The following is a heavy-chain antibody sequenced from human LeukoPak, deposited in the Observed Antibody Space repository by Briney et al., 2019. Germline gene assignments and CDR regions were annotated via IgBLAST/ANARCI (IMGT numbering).Heavy chain of an antibody. CDR2: LYSGDST. Sequence: GGSLRLSCAASGFSVGSNYMNWVRQAPGKGLEWVSILYSGDSTYYADSVKGRFIVSRDNSKNTLFLQMNALRVEDTAVYYCAKGRPYYDSSGYLDFFQHWGQGALVAVSS. V-gene: IGHV3-53*01. D-gene: IGHD3-22*01. CDR3: AKGRPYYDSSGYLDFFQH. J-gene: IGHJ1*01. CDR1: GFSVGSNY.